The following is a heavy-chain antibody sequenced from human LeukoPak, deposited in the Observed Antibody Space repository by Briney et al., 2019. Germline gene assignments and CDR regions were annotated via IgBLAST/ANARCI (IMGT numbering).Heavy chain of an antibody. D-gene: IGHD3-10*01. CDR1: GLTFSKYA. CDR3: AKDGDYYGSGSYYRN. CDR2: INDRGTGT. Sequence: GGSLRLSCAASGLTFSKYAMSWVRQAPGKGLEWVSTINDRGTGTYYADSVKGRFTISRDNSKNTLSLQMNSLRAEDTAVYYCAKDGDYYGSGSYYRNWGQGTLVTVSS. J-gene: IGHJ4*02. V-gene: IGHV3-23*01.